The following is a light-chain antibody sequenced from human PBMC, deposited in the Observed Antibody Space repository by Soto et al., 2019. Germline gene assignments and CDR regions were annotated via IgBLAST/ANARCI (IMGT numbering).Light chain of an antibody. J-gene: IGLJ1*01. Sequence: QSVLTQPRSVSVSPGQSVTISCTGTSSDVGGYNYVSWYQQHPGKAPKLMIYDVSKRPSGVPDRFSGSKSGNTASLTISGLQAEDEDDYYCCSYAGSYTYVFGTGTKVTVL. CDR1: SSDVGGYNY. CDR2: DVS. V-gene: IGLV2-11*01. CDR3: CSYAGSYTYV.